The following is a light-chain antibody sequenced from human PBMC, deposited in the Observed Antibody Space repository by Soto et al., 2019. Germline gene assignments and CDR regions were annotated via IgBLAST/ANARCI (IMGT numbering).Light chain of an antibody. V-gene: IGKV3-15*01. J-gene: IGKJ4*01. Sequence: ETVMTQSPATLSVSPGEGATLSCRATESINQNLAWYQQKPGQAPRLLIHGASYRATGIPDRFSGRGSGTEFTLAISRLQSEDFAVYYCQQYNTWPLTFGGGPKVEIK. CDR1: ESINQN. CDR2: GAS. CDR3: QQYNTWPLT.